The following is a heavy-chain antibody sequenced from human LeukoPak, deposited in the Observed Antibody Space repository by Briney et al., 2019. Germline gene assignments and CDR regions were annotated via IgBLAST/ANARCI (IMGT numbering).Heavy chain of an antibody. Sequence: SVKVSCKTSGGTFNNYAISWVRQAPGQGLEWMGRVVPMFGIRNYPQTFRGRVDITADKATNTVYMELRSLRAEDTAIYYCATEPSRSYSFDHLDFWGLGTPVTVSS. CDR3: ATEPSRSYSFDHLDF. J-gene: IGHJ4*02. D-gene: IGHD5-12*01. CDR1: GGTFNNYA. CDR2: VVPMFGIR. V-gene: IGHV1-69*04.